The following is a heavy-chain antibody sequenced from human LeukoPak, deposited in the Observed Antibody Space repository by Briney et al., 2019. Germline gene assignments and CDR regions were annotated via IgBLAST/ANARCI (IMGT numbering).Heavy chain of an antibody. CDR1: GYSISSGYY. V-gene: IGHV4-38-2*01. Sequence: SETLSLTCAVSGYSISSGYYWGWIRQPPGKGLEWIGSIYHSGSTYYNPSLKSRVTISVDTSKNQFSLKLSSVTAADTAVYYCGRKPYSSSSRWFDPWGQGTLVTVSS. J-gene: IGHJ5*02. CDR2: IYHSGST. CDR3: GRKPYSSSSRWFDP. D-gene: IGHD6-13*01.